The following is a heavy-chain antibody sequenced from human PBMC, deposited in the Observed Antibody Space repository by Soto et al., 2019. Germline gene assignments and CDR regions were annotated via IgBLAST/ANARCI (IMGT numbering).Heavy chain of an antibody. CDR1: GGSVSSNSAA. V-gene: IGHV6-1*01. CDR3: ARESSSWAYYYYYYMDV. Sequence: SQTPSLTCAISGGSVSSNSAALNWIRQSPSRGLEWLGRTYYRSKWYNDYAVSVKSRITINPDTSKNQFSLQLNSVTPEDTAVYYCARESSSWAYYYYYYMDVWGKGTTVTVSS. CDR2: TYYRSKWYN. D-gene: IGHD6-13*01. J-gene: IGHJ6*03.